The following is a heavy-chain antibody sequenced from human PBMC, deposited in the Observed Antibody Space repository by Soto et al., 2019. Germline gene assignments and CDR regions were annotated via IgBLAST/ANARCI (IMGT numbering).Heavy chain of an antibody. CDR2: IYYTGST. Sequence: SETLSLTCTVSGGSSSSGRYYWGWIRQPPGKGLEWIGSIYYTGSTYYNPSLQSRVTISVDTSKNQFSLKLSSVTAADTAVYSCARQSGYSYGYVDYWGQGTLVTVSS. CDR1: GGSSSSGRYY. V-gene: IGHV4-39*01. D-gene: IGHD5-18*01. J-gene: IGHJ4*02. CDR3: ARQSGYSYGYVDY.